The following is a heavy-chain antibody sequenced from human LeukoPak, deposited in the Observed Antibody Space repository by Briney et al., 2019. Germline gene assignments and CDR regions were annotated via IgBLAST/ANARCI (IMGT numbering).Heavy chain of an antibody. D-gene: IGHD2-21*01. CDR3: ARGLLFFYYYYGMDV. Sequence: PSETLSLTCAVYSGSFSGYYWSWIRQPPGKGLEWIGEINHSGSTNYNPSLKSRVTISVDTSKNQFSLKLSSVTAADTAVYYCARGLLFFYYYYGMDVWGQGTTVTVSS. CDR2: INHSGST. J-gene: IGHJ6*02. V-gene: IGHV4-34*01. CDR1: SGSFSGYY.